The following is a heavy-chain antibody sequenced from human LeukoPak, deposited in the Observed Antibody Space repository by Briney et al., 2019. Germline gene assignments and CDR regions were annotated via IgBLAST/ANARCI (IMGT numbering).Heavy chain of an antibody. J-gene: IGHJ4*02. D-gene: IGHD3-22*01. V-gene: IGHV3-23*01. CDR2: ISGSGGST. Sequence: GGSLRPSCAASGFTFSSYAMSWVRQAPGKGLEWVSAISGSGGSTYYADSVKGRFTISRDNSKNTLYLQMNSLRAEDTAVYYCASPPARNYYDSSGPYQFDYWGQGTLVTVSS. CDR3: ASPPARNYYDSSGPYQFDY. CDR1: GFTFSSYA.